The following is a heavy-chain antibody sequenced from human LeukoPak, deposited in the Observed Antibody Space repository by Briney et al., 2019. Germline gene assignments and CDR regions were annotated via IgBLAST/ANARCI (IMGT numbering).Heavy chain of an antibody. CDR1: GFKFDDYG. J-gene: IGHJ4*02. CDR3: ARGATGTTFDY. Sequence: GGSLRLSCAASGFKFDDYGMSWVRQAPGKGLEWVSGINWNGGSTGYADSVKGRFTIFRDNAKNSLYLQMNSLRAEDTAFYYWARGATGTTFDYWGQGTLVTVSS. V-gene: IGHV3-20*04. CDR2: INWNGGST. D-gene: IGHD1-1*01.